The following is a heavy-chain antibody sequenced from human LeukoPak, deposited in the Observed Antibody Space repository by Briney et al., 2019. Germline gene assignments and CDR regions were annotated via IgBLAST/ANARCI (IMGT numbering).Heavy chain of an antibody. Sequence: PGGSLRLSCAASGFTFSDYYMSWIRQAPGKGLEWASYISSSGSTIYYADSVKGRFTISRDNAKNSLYLQMNSLRAEDTAVYYCARDHYGDYYYYYGMDVWGQGTTVTVSS. CDR2: ISSSGSTI. D-gene: IGHD4-17*01. V-gene: IGHV3-11*01. CDR3: ARDHYGDYYYYYGMDV. CDR1: GFTFSDYY. J-gene: IGHJ6*02.